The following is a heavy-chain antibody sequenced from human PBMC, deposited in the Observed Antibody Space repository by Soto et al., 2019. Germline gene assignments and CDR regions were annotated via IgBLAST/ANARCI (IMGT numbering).Heavy chain of an antibody. V-gene: IGHV3-30*18. Sequence: GGSLRLSCAASGFTFSSYGMHWVRQAPGKGLEWVAVISYDGSNKYYADSVKGQFTISRDNSKNTLYLQMNSLRAEDTAVYYCAKDLTPKCSSTSCYISPFDYWGQGTLVTVSS. CDR3: AKDLTPKCSSTSCYISPFDY. CDR2: ISYDGSNK. J-gene: IGHJ4*02. D-gene: IGHD2-2*01. CDR1: GFTFSSYG.